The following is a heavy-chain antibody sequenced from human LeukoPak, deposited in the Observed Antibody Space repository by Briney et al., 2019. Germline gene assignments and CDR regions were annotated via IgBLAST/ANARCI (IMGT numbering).Heavy chain of an antibody. CDR3: ARRGLGDYVWGSYRYSHFDY. V-gene: IGHV4-39*07. Sequence: SETLSLTCTVSGGSISSSSYYWGWIRQPPGKGLEWIGSIYYSGSTNYNPSLKSRVTISVDTSKNQFSLKLSSVTAADTAVYYCARRGLGDYVWGSYRYSHFDYWGQGTLVTVSS. J-gene: IGHJ4*02. CDR2: IYYSGST. CDR1: GGSISSSSYY. D-gene: IGHD3-16*02.